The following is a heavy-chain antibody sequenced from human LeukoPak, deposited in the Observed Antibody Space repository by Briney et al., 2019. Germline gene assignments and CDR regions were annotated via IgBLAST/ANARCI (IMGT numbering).Heavy chain of an antibody. J-gene: IGHJ6*02. CDR3: AKSLPRYYYYGMDV. Sequence: GGSLRLSCAASGFTFSSYAMSWVRQAPGKGLEWVSGTSGSGGSTYYAGSVKGRLTISRDNSKNTLYLQMNSLRAEDTAVYYCAKSLPRYYYYGMDVWGQGTTVTVSS. CDR1: GFTFSSYA. V-gene: IGHV3-23*01. CDR2: TSGSGGST.